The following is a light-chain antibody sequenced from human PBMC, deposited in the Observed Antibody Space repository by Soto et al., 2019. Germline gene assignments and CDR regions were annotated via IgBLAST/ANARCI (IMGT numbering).Light chain of an antibody. V-gene: IGKV1-9*01. Sequence: DIQLTQSPSFVSASVGERVTITCRASRAISRYLAWYQQKPGEAPKLLISAASTLQSGVPSRFSGSGSGTAFTLTVSYLLPEEFATYYCQQLYSYSSFGQGTRLENK. J-gene: IGKJ5*01. CDR1: RAISRY. CDR2: AAS. CDR3: QQLYSYSS.